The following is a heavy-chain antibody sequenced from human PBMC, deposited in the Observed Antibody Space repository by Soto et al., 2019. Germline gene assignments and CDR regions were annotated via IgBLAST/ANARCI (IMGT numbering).Heavy chain of an antibody. CDR2: ISYDGSNK. V-gene: IGHV3-30-3*01. CDR1: GFTFSSYA. CDR3: ARVQYSSDGNGMDV. D-gene: IGHD6-25*01. Sequence: QVQLVESGGGVVQPGRSLRLSCAASGFTFSSYAMHWVRQAPGKGLEWVAVISYDGSNKYYADSVKGRFTISRDNSKNTLYLQMNSLRAEDTAVYYCARVQYSSDGNGMDVWGQGTTVTVSS. J-gene: IGHJ6*02.